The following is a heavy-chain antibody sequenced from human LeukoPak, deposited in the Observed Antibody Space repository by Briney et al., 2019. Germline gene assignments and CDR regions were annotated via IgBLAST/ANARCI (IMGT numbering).Heavy chain of an antibody. D-gene: IGHD3-9*01. J-gene: IGHJ4*02. CDR3: ARGYYDVLTNYPKNFDQ. CDR1: GGSIISADHY. CDR2: IFYRGST. V-gene: IGHV4-30-4*01. Sequence: NPSETLSLTCTVSGGSIISADHYWSWIRQPPGKGLEWIGYIFYRGSTYYNPSLKSRLTISVDTSKNQFSLKLSSVTAADTAVYYCARGYYDVLTNYPKNFDQWGQGTLVTVSS.